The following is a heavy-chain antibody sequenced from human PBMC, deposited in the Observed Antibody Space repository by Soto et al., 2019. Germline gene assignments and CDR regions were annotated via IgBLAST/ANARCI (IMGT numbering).Heavy chain of an antibody. J-gene: IGHJ3*01. V-gene: IGHV3-33*01. CDR2: IWYDGSNQ. CDR3: ARGYGVKSGTFDF. CDR1: GFTFSTYD. Sequence: QPGGSLRLSCAASGFTFSTYDMHWVRQAPGKGLDWVAEIWYDGSNQDYADSVKGRFTISRDNSKNTLFLQMNSLRGEDTAVYYCARGYGVKSGTFDFWGQGTMVTVSS. D-gene: IGHD4-17*01.